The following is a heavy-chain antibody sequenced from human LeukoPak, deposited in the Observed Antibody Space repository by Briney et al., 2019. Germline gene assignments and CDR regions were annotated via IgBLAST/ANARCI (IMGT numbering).Heavy chain of an antibody. Sequence: SESLSLTCTVSGGSINSYYWSWIRQPAGKGLEWIGRIYSSGSTNYNPSLKSRVSMSVDTSKNQFSLKLTSVTAADTAVYYCARGGKATVVTMWGQGILVTVSS. D-gene: IGHD4-23*01. J-gene: IGHJ4*02. CDR1: GGSINSYY. CDR3: ARGGKATVVTM. CDR2: IYSSGST. V-gene: IGHV4-4*07.